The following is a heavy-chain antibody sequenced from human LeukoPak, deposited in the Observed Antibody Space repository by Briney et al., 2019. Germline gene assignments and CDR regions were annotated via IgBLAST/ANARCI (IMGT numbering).Heavy chain of an antibody. CDR2: INHSGST. Sequence: PSETLSLTCAVYGGSFSAYYWSWIRQPPGKGLEWNGEINHSGSTNYNPSLKSRVTISVDTSKNQCSLKLSSVTAAETAVYYCARVVVVTAILGGYYYYYYMDVWGKGTTVTVSS. CDR3: ARVVVVTAILGGYYYYYYMDV. CDR1: GGSFSAYY. J-gene: IGHJ6*03. V-gene: IGHV4-34*01. D-gene: IGHD2-21*02.